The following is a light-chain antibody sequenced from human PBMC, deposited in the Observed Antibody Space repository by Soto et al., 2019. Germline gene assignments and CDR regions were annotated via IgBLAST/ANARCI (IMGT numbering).Light chain of an antibody. CDR3: QQFKNYPRT. J-gene: IGKJ2*01. V-gene: IGKV1D-13*01. Sequence: AIQLTQSPSSLSASVGDRVTLTCRASQDISSALVWYQQQPGEAPKVLIYDASKLESGVPSRFSGGGSGTDFTLTIRNLQPEDLATYHCQQFKNYPRTFGQGTQLAIK. CDR1: QDISSA. CDR2: DAS.